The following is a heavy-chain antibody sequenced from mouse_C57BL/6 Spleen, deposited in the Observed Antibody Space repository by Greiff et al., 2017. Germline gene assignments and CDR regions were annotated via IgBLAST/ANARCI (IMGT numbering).Heavy chain of an antibody. J-gene: IGHJ1*03. CDR3: ARPESYFDV. CDR1: GFTFSSYG. Sequence: EVMLVESGGDLVKPGGSLKLSCAASGFTFSSYGMSWVRQTPDKRLEWVATISSGGSYTYYPDSVKGRFTISRDNAKNTLYLQMSSLKADDTAMYYCARPESYFDVWGTGTTVTVSS. V-gene: IGHV5-6*01. CDR2: ISSGGSYT.